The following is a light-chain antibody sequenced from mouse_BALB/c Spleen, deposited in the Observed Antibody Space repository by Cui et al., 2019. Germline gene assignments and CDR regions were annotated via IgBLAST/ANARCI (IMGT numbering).Light chain of an antibody. CDR1: SSVSY. V-gene: IGKV4-55*01. Sequence: QIVLTQSPAIMSASPGEKVTMTCSASSSVSYMYWYQQKPGSSPRLLIYDTSNLASGVPVRFSGSGSGTSYSLTISRMEAEYAATYYCQQWNSYPPLTFGAGTKLEL. J-gene: IGKJ5*01. CDR3: QQWNSYPPLT. CDR2: DTS.